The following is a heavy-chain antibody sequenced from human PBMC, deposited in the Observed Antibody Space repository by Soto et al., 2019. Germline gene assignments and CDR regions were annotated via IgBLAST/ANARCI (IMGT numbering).Heavy chain of an antibody. CDR1: GFTFSSYG. CDR3: ARDLDSSSYLYGMDV. V-gene: IGHV3-33*01. Sequence: QVQLVESGGGVVQPGRSLRLSCAASGFTFSSYGMHWVRQAPGKGLEWVAVIWYDGSNKYYADSVKGRFTISRDNSKNTLYLQMNSLRAEDTAVYYCARDLDSSSYLYGMDVWGQGTTVTVSS. CDR2: IWYDGSNK. J-gene: IGHJ6*02. D-gene: IGHD6-6*01.